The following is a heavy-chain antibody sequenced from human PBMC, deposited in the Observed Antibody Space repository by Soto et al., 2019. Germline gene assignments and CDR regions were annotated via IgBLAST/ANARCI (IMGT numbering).Heavy chain of an antibody. V-gene: IGHV3-33*01. CDR1: GFTFSSYG. J-gene: IGHJ6*02. CDR2: IWYDGSNK. Sequence: QVQLVESGGGLVQPGRSLRLSCAASGFTFSSYGMHWVRQAPGKGLEWVAVIWYDGSNKYYADSVKGRFTISRDNSKNGLYLHMTSLRAEDTDVYCNASGDVLVAYATYAPGGGIDVWGQGTTVTVSS. CDR3: ASGDVLVAYATYAPGGGIDV. D-gene: IGHD2-8*02.